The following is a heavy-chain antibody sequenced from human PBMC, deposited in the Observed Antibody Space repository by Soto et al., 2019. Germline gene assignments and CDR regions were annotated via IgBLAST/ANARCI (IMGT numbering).Heavy chain of an antibody. Sequence: SVKVSCKASGDTFAFYSINWVRQAPGLGLEWMGRINPILSMSNYAQRFQGRVTMTADKSTSTAYMELSSLRFEDTAIYYCASSYGSGYRAFDYWGQGALVTVSS. CDR2: INPILSMS. D-gene: IGHD3-10*01. CDR1: GDTFAFYS. J-gene: IGHJ4*02. V-gene: IGHV1-69*02. CDR3: ASSYGSGYRAFDY.